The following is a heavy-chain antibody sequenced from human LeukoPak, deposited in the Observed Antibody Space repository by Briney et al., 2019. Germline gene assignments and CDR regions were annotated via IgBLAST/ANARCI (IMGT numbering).Heavy chain of an antibody. CDR2: IKSKTDGGTT. CDR3: TTRSDYYDSSGPNQFDY. V-gene: IGHV3-15*01. Sequence: GGSLTLSLSASGFTFSNAWMSSVRQAPGKGPEWVGRIKSKTDGGTTDYAAPVKGRFTISRDDSKNTLYLQMNSLKTEDTAVYYCTTRSDYYDSSGPNQFDYWGQGTLVTVSS. CDR1: GFTFSNAW. J-gene: IGHJ4*02. D-gene: IGHD3-22*01.